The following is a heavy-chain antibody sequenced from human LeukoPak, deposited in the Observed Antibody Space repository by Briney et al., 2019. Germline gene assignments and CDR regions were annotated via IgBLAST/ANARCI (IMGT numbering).Heavy chain of an antibody. CDR3: AKERNYYDSRASVPEYYFDY. J-gene: IGHJ4*02. Sequence: QPGRSLRLSCAASGFTFSSYAMHWVRQAPGKGLEWVAVISCDGSNKYYADSVKGRFTISRDNSKNTLYLQMNSLRAEDTAVYYCAKERNYYDSRASVPEYYFDYWGQGTLVTVSS. CDR2: ISCDGSNK. V-gene: IGHV3-30-3*01. D-gene: IGHD3-22*01. CDR1: GFTFSSYA.